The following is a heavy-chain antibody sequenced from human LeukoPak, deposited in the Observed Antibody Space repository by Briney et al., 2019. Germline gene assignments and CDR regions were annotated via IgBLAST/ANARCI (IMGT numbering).Heavy chain of an antibody. CDR2: ISYSGST. Sequence: SETLSLTCTVSGGAISSYYWSWIRQPPGKGLEWIGYISYSGSTNYNPSLKSRVTISVDTSKNQFSLKLSSVTAADTAVYYCARDRHGRDGYNWELYYFDYWGQGTLVTVSS. CDR3: ARDRHGRDGYNWELYYFDY. CDR1: GGAISSYY. D-gene: IGHD5-24*01. J-gene: IGHJ4*02. V-gene: IGHV4-59*01.